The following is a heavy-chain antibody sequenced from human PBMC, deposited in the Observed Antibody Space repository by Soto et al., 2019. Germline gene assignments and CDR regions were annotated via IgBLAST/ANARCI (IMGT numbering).Heavy chain of an antibody. CDR3: AIVGSREAAIDFFDD. CDR2: INAGNGNT. CDR1: GYTFTSYA. V-gene: IGHV1-3*01. Sequence: AXVKVSCKASGYTFTSYAMHWVRQAPGQRLEWMGWINAGNGNTKYSQKFQGRVTITRDTSASTAYMELSSLRSEDTAVYYCAIVGSREAAIDFFDDWGQGTLVTVSS. J-gene: IGHJ4*02. D-gene: IGHD2-2*02.